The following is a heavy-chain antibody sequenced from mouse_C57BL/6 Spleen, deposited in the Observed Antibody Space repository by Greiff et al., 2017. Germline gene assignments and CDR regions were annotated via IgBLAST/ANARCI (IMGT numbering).Heavy chain of an antibody. Sequence: QVQLQQSGAELVRPGSSVKLSCKASGYTFTSYWMHWVKQRPIQGLEWIGNIDPCDSETHYNQKFKDKATLTVAKSSSTAYMQLSILTSESSAVYDCARGIITTVVGPPGYWGQGTPLTVSS. CDR1: GYTFTSYW. J-gene: IGHJ2*01. D-gene: IGHD1-1*01. V-gene: IGHV1-52*01. CDR3: ARGIITTVVGPPGY. CDR2: IDPCDSET.